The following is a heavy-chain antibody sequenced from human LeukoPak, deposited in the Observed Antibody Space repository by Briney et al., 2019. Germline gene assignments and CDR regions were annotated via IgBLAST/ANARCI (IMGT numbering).Heavy chain of an antibody. CDR2: IYSSGST. CDR3: ARAYCSGGSCYSGFDY. J-gene: IGHJ4*02. V-gene: IGHV4-4*07. CDR1: GGSISSYY. D-gene: IGHD2-15*01. Sequence: SETLSLTCTVSGGSISSYYWSWVRQPAGKGLDWIGRIYSSGSTNYNPSLKSRVTMSVDTSKNQFSLKLSSVTAADTAVYYCARAYCSGGSCYSGFDYWGQGTLVTVSS.